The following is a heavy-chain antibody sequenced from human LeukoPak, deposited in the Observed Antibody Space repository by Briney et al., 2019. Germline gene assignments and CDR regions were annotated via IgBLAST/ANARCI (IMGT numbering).Heavy chain of an antibody. D-gene: IGHD3-3*01. Sequence: GSLRLSCAASGSTFSSYSMNWVRQPPGKGLEWIGEINHSGSTNYNPSLKSRVTISVDTTKNQFFLKLSSVTAADTAVYYCARPRRKRITIFGAVTTHENWFDPWGQGTLVTVSS. V-gene: IGHV4-34*01. CDR1: GSTFSSYS. CDR2: INHSGST. CDR3: ARPRRKRITIFGAVTTHENWFDP. J-gene: IGHJ5*02.